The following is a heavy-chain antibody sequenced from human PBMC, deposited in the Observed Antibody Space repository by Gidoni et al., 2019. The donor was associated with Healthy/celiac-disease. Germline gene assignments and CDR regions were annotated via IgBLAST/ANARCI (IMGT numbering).Heavy chain of an antibody. V-gene: IGHV3-33*01. CDR1: GFTFSSDG. D-gene: IGHD4-17*01. Sequence: QVQLVESGGGVVQPGRSLRLSCAASGFTFSSDGMHWVRQAPGKGLEWVAVIWYDGSNKYYADSVKGRFTISRDNSKNTLYLQMNSLRAEDTAVYYCARGDYGDYMTDYWGQGTLVTVSS. J-gene: IGHJ4*02. CDR3: ARGDYGDYMTDY. CDR2: IWYDGSNK.